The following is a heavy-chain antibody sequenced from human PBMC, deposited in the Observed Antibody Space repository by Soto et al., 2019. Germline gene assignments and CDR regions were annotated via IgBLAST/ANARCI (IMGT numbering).Heavy chain of an antibody. D-gene: IGHD3-22*01. V-gene: IGHV3-23*01. CDR1: GFAFSISA. CDR2: ISESSGST. J-gene: IGHJ6*01. CDR3: AISASHYDSRGAYYYDVMDV. Sequence: PGGSLRLSCTASGFAFSISAMNWVRQAPEKGLEWVSSISESSGSTFSADSVEGRFTISRDNSKNTLYLQMSSLRAEDTAVYYCAISASHYDSRGAYYYDVMDVWGLGTTVTVSS.